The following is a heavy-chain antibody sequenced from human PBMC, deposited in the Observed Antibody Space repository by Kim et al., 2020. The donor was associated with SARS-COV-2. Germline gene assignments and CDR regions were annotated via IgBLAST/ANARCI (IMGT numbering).Heavy chain of an antibody. J-gene: IGHJ5*02. V-gene: IGHV4-4*02. D-gene: IGHD2-15*01. Sequence: SETLSLTCAVSGGSISSSNWWSWVRQPPGKGLEWIGEIYHSGSTNYNPSLKSRVTISVDKSKNQFSLKLSSVTAADTAVYYCARDLSSGAYDCSGGSCGGGFDPWGQGTLVTVSS. CDR3: ARDLSSGAYDCSGGSCGGGFDP. CDR2: IYHSGST. CDR1: GGSISSSNW.